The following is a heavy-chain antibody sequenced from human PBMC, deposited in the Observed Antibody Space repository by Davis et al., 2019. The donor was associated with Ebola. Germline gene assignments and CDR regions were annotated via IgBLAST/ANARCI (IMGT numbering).Heavy chain of an antibody. J-gene: IGHJ4*02. Sequence: PSETLSLTCAVYGGSFSGYYWSWIRQPPGKGLEWIGEIDHSGSTKYNPSLKSRVTISLDASKNQFSLKLSSVTAADTAVYYCATGGGSGGHGYWGQGTLVTVSS. V-gene: IGHV4-34*01. D-gene: IGHD6-19*01. CDR2: IDHSGST. CDR1: GGSFSGYY. CDR3: ATGGGSGGHGY.